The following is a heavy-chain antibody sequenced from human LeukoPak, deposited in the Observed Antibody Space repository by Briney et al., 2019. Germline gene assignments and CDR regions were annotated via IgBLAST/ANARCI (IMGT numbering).Heavy chain of an antibody. J-gene: IGHJ4*02. CDR2: ISAYNGNT. CDR1: GYTFTSYG. V-gene: IGHV1-18*01. D-gene: IGHD6-19*01. CDR3: AREIDSSGWYGLDY. Sequence: ASVKVSCKASGYTFTSYGISWVRQAPGQGLEWRGWISAYNGNTNYAQKLQGRVTMTTDTSTSTAYMELRSLRSGDTAVYYCAREIDSSGWYGLDYWGQGTLVTVSS.